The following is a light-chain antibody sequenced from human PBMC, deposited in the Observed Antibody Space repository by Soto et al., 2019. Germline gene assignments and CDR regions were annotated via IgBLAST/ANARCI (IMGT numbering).Light chain of an antibody. CDR3: QQYNNSQRT. V-gene: IGKV1-5*03. Sequence: DIQMTQSPSTLSASVGDRVTITCRASQSISTWLAWYQQKPGKAPKLLIYKASSLESGVPSRFSGSGSGTEFTLTISSLQPDDFATYYCQQYNNSQRTFGQGTKVEIK. CDR1: QSISTW. J-gene: IGKJ1*01. CDR2: KAS.